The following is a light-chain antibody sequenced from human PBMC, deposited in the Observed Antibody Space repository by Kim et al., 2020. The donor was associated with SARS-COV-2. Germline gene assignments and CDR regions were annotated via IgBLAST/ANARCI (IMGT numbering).Light chain of an antibody. V-gene: IGKV1-5*03. Sequence: SSGGDRVTITCRASESIGTWLAWYQQKPGRAPRLLIYLASTLENGVPSRFSGTGSGTEFSLSITSLQPDDFATYYCQHYSRFPYTFGQGTKLEI. CDR2: LAS. J-gene: IGKJ2*01. CDR1: ESIGTW. CDR3: QHYSRFPYT.